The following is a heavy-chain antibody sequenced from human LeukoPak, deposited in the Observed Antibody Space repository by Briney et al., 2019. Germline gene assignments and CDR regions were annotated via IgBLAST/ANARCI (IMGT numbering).Heavy chain of an antibody. CDR1: GYTFTDHY. CDR3: ARSARVGATESDY. CDR2: ISAYNGNT. V-gene: IGHV1-18*04. D-gene: IGHD1-26*01. Sequence: GASVKVSCKASGYTFTDHYMHWVRQAPGQGLEWMGWISAYNGNTNYAQKLQGRVTMTTDTSTSTAYMELRSLRSDDTAVYYCARSARVGATESDYWGQGTLVTVSS. J-gene: IGHJ4*02.